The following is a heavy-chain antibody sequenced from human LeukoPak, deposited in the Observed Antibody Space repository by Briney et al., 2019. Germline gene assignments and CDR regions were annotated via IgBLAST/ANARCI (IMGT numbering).Heavy chain of an antibody. CDR1: GYSFTSYW. Sequence: GESLQVSCKGSGYSFTSYWIGWVRQMPGKGLEWMGIIYPGDSDTRYSPSFQGQVTISADKSISTAYLQWSSLKASDTAMYYCARPLEETTFSEGYYFDYWGQGTLVTVSS. D-gene: IGHD2/OR15-2a*01. J-gene: IGHJ4*02. CDR2: IYPGDSDT. V-gene: IGHV5-51*01. CDR3: ARPLEETTFSEGYYFDY.